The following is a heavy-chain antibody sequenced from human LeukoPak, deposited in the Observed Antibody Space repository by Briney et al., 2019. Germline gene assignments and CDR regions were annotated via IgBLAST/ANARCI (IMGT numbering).Heavy chain of an antibody. J-gene: IGHJ4*02. V-gene: IGHV1-2*02. D-gene: IGHD6-19*01. CDR1: GYTFTDYY. Sequence: ASVKVSCKASGYTFTDYYMHWVRQAPGLGLEWMGWINPNSGGTNFAQKFQGRVTMTRDTSISTAYMELSRLRSDDTAVYYCVRWDRIAVAGISYYFDYWGQGTLVTVSS. CDR2: INPNSGGT. CDR3: VRWDRIAVAGISYYFDY.